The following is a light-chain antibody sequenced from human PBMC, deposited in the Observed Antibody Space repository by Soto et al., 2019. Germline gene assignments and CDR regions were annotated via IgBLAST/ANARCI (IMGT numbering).Light chain of an antibody. CDR2: GAS. CDR1: QSINSRY. CDR3: QQFGSSPGFT. Sequence: EIVLTQSPGTLSLSPGERATLSCRASQSINSRYLAWYQQKPGQAPRLLIYGASSRATGIPDRFSGSGSGTDFTLTISRLEPEEFSVYYCQQFGSSPGFTFGQGTKVDIK. J-gene: IGKJ3*01. V-gene: IGKV3-20*01.